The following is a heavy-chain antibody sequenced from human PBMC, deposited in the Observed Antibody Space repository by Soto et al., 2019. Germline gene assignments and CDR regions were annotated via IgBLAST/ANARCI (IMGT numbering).Heavy chain of an antibody. Sequence: QVQLVESGGGVVQPGRSLRLSCAASGFTFSNYAIHWVRQAPGKGPEWVAAISHEGSNKYYADSVKGRFTMSRDNSKSTVYLQMNSLRAEDSAVYHCARDGYCINGVCYRGEFVPWGQGTLVTVSS. V-gene: IGHV3-30-3*01. D-gene: IGHD2-8*01. CDR2: ISHEGSNK. CDR1: GFTFSNYA. CDR3: ARDGYCINGVCYRGEFVP. J-gene: IGHJ5*02.